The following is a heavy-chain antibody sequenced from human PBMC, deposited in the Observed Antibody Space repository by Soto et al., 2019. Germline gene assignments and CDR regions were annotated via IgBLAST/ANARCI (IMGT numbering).Heavy chain of an antibody. CDR2: ISSSSSYI. CDR3: AAERGYCSGGRCYTEYFQH. J-gene: IGHJ1*01. Sequence: EVQLVESGGGLVKPGGSLRLSCAASGFTFSSYSMNWVRQAPGKGLEWVSSISSSSSYIYYADSVKGRFTISRDNAKNSLYLQVTGLRAEDTAVYYCAAERGYCSGGRCYTEYFQHWGQGTLVTVSS. CDR1: GFTFSSYS. V-gene: IGHV3-21*01. D-gene: IGHD2-15*01.